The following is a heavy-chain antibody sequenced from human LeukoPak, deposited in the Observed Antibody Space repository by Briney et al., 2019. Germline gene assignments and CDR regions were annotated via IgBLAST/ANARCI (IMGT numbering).Heavy chain of an antibody. CDR2: INTNTGNP. V-gene: IGHV7-4-1*02. J-gene: IGHJ3*02. Sequence: ASVKVSCKSSGYTFTSYAMNWVRQAPGQGLELVGWINTNTGNPTYAQGFTGRFVFSLDTSVSKAYLQISRLKAEDTAVYYCARSSDYGDQNDAFDIWGQGTMVTVSS. CDR1: GYTFTSYA. CDR3: ARSSDYGDQNDAFDI. D-gene: IGHD4-17*01.